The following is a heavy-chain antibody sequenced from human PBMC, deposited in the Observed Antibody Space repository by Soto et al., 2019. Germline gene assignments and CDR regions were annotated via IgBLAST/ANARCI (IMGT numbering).Heavy chain of an antibody. CDR3: AKRVSGDD. Sequence: EVQLWECGGGLVQPGRSLRLSCAASGFTFSSYAMSWVRQAPGKGLEWVSTIGGNGVSTYYADSVKGRFTITRDNSKNTLYLHMNSLRAEDTALYYCAKRVSGDDWGQGTLVTVSS. CDR2: IGGNGVST. D-gene: IGHD3-10*01. V-gene: IGHV3-23*01. CDR1: GFTFSSYA. J-gene: IGHJ4*02.